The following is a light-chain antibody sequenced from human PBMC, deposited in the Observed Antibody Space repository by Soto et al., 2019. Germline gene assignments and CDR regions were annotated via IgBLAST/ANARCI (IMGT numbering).Light chain of an antibody. CDR2: ATS. V-gene: IGKV1-39*01. CDR3: QQYHEYW. J-gene: IGKJ1*01. Sequence: DIQMTQSPSSLSASVGDRVTITCRASQNIVTYLNWYLQKPGQAPKLLIYATSSLQSGVPSRFSGSGSGTEFTLTISSLQPDDFATYYCQQYHEYWFGQGTKVDI. CDR1: QNIVTY.